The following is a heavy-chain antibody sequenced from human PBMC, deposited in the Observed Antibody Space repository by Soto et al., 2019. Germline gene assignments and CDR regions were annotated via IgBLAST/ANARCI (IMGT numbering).Heavy chain of an antibody. D-gene: IGHD6-13*01. J-gene: IGHJ4*02. Sequence: QVPLVQSGTEVKKPGASVKVSCKASGYTFTTYGISWVRQAPGQRLERMGWISAYSGNTNYAQKLQGRVTMTTGTSTNTAYMKLKSLRSDDTAVYYCARAGGSSWYSADYWGQGTLVTVSS. CDR3: ARAGGSSWYSADY. CDR1: GYTFTTYG. V-gene: IGHV1-18*01. CDR2: ISAYSGNT.